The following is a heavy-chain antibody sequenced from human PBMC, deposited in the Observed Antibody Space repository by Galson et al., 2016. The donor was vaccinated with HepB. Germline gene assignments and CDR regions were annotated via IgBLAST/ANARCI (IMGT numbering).Heavy chain of an antibody. CDR1: GGSISSYY. J-gene: IGHJ3*02. Sequence: SETLSLTCTVSGGSISSYYWSWIRQPPGNRLEWIGYIYYSGSTNYNPSLKSRVTISVDTSKNQFSLKLNSVTAADTAVYYCARDRSGITSGAFEIWGQGTMVTVSS. CDR2: IYYSGST. V-gene: IGHV4-59*01. CDR3: ARDRSGITSGAFEI. D-gene: IGHD1-26*01.